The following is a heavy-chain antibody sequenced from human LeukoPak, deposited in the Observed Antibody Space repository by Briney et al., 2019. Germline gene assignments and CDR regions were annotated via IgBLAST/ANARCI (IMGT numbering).Heavy chain of an antibody. CDR3: TVYHYDSSDYYFVEY. CDR2: IRSKANSYAT. J-gene: IGHJ4*02. CDR1: GFTFSDSA. V-gene: IGHV3-73*01. D-gene: IGHD3-22*01. Sequence: AGGSLRLSCAASGFTFSDSAMHWVRQASGKGLEWVGRIRSKANSYATAYAASVKGRFTISRDDSKNTTYLQMNSLKTEDTAIYYCTVYHYDSSDYYFVEYWGQGTLVTVSS.